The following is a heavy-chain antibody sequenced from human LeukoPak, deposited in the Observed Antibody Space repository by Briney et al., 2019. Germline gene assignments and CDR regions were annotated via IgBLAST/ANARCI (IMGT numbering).Heavy chain of an antibody. D-gene: IGHD2-21*01. Sequence: SETLSLTCTVSGGSISSSSYYWGWIRQPPGKGLEWIGSIYYSGSTYYNPSLKSRVTISVDTSKNQFSLKLGSVTAADTAVYYCARQGYLTIVDAFDIWGQGTMVTVSS. J-gene: IGHJ3*02. CDR2: IYYSGST. V-gene: IGHV4-39*01. CDR3: ARQGYLTIVDAFDI. CDR1: GGSISSSSYY.